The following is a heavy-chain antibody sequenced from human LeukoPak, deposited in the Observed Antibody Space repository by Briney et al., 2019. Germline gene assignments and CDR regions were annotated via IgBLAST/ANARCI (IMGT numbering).Heavy chain of an antibody. Sequence: DPGGSLRLSCAASGFTFSSYSMNWVRQAPGKGLEWVSSISSSSSYIYYADSVKGRFTISRDNAKNSLYLQMNSLRAEDTAVYYCARGAPTSEVGAPYRWGQGTLVTVSS. D-gene: IGHD1-26*01. CDR2: ISSSSSYI. CDR3: ARGAPTSEVGAPYR. J-gene: IGHJ5*02. CDR1: GFTFSSYS. V-gene: IGHV3-21*01.